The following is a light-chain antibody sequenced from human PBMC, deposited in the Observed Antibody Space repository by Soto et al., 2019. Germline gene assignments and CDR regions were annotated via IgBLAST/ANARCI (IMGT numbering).Light chain of an antibody. Sequence: IPLTQSPSSLSASVGDRVTITCRASQGITSYLAWYQQRPGKAPGLLIYSASTLQSGVPSRFSGSGHGTDFSLTSSNLQPEDLATYYCQQLYSHPLTFGGGTKVEIK. CDR2: SAS. CDR1: QGITSY. V-gene: IGKV1-9*01. CDR3: QQLYSHPLT. J-gene: IGKJ4*01.